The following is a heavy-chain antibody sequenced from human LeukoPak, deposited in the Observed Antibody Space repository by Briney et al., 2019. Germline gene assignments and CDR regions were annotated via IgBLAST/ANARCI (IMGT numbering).Heavy chain of an antibody. CDR1: GFTFSSYA. V-gene: IGHV3-23*01. CDR2: SGGGGNT. Sequence: GGSLRLSCAASGFTFSSYAMSWVRQAPGKGLEWVSASGGGGNTYHADSVKGRFTMSRDNSKNTLYLQMNSLRAEDTAVYYCARRRDGFDIWGQGTMVTVSS. CDR3: ARRRDGFDI. J-gene: IGHJ3*02.